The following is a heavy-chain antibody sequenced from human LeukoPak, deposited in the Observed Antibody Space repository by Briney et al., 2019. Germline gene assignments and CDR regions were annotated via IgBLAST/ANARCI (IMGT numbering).Heavy chain of an antibody. Sequence: ASVKVSCKASGGTFSSYAISWVRQAPGQGLEWMGGIIPIFGTANYAQKFQGRVTITADESTSTAYMELSSLSSEDTAVYYCARDGAHYGSGSYLDYWGQGTLVTVSS. V-gene: IGHV1-69*13. CDR2: IIPIFGTA. J-gene: IGHJ4*02. CDR1: GGTFSSYA. D-gene: IGHD3-10*01. CDR3: ARDGAHYGSGSYLDY.